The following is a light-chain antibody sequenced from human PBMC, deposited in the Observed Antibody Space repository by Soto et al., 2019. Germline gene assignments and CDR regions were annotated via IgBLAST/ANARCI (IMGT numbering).Light chain of an antibody. CDR1: QSVGGY. V-gene: IGKV3-11*01. CDR3: QERSNWPIT. Sequence: EIVLTQCPATLSLSPGERATLSCRASQSVGGYLAWYKQRPGQAPRVLIYDASNRATGIPVRFSGSESGTDFTLTMSSLEPEDFAVYNCQERSNWPITFGQGTRLEI. J-gene: IGKJ5*01. CDR2: DAS.